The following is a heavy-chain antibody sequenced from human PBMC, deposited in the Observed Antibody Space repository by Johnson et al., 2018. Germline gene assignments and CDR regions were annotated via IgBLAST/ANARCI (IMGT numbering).Heavy chain of an antibody. V-gene: IGHV3-23*04. Sequence: VQLVESGGGLVQPGGSLRLSCAASGFTFSSHAMSWVRQAPGKGLEWVSAISGSGGGTYYADSVKGRFTISRDNSKTPLYLQMKSLRADDTAVYYCAKDRSSEWLNAFDIWGQGTMVTVSS. CDR3: AKDRSSEWLNAFDI. CDR2: ISGSGGGT. CDR1: GFTFSSHA. D-gene: IGHD3-3*01. J-gene: IGHJ3*02.